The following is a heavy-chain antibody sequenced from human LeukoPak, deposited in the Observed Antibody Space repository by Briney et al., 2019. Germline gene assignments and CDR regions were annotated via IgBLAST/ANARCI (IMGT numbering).Heavy chain of an antibody. CDR2: ISTSGSTI. CDR1: GFTFSGYE. CDR3: ASFYGGNFDFDY. D-gene: IGHD4-23*01. J-gene: IGHJ4*02. V-gene: IGHV3-48*03. Sequence: GGSLRLSCAASGFTFSGYEMNWVRQAPGKGLEWVSFISTSGSTIYYADSVKGRFTISRDNSKNTLYLQMNSLRAEDTAVYYCASFYGGNFDFDYWGQGTLVTVSS.